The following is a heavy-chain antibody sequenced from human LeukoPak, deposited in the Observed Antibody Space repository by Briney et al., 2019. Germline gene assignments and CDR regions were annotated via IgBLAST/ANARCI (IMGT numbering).Heavy chain of an antibody. J-gene: IGHJ4*02. CDR1: GYSFTSYG. CDR2: IYPGDSDT. Sequence: GESLKISCKGSGYSFTSYGIGWVRQMPGKGLEWMGIIYPGDSDTRYSPSFQGQVTISADKSISTAYLQWSSLKASDTAMYYCARDSRYYDSSGTTDYWGQGTLVTVSS. D-gene: IGHD3-22*01. CDR3: ARDSRYYDSSGTTDY. V-gene: IGHV5-51*01.